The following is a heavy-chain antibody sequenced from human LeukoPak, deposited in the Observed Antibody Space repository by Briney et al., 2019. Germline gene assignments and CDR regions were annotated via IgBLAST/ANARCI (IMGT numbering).Heavy chain of an antibody. CDR3: GKTTVGYSSGQKPAWPVDY. CDR2: IFGSGGSP. V-gene: IGHV3-23*01. CDR1: GFTFGSHA. D-gene: IGHD5-18*01. J-gene: IGHJ4*02. Sequence: GGSLRLSCEASGFTFGSHAMYWVRQAPGKGLEWVAGIFGSGGSPHYADSVKGRFTISRDNPRNTVYLQINSLRDDDTAVYYCGKTTVGYSSGQKPAWPVDYWGQGTLVTVSS.